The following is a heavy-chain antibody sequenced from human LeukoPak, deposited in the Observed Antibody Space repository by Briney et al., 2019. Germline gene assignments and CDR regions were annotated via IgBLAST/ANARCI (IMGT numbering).Heavy chain of an antibody. J-gene: IGHJ5*02. CDR2: INHSGST. CDR1: GGSISNSY. D-gene: IGHD3-10*01. Sequence: SETLSLTCTVSGGSISNSYWSWIRQPPGRGLEWIGEINHSGSTNYNTSLKSRVTISVDTSKNQFSLKLSSVTAADTAVYYCARSGQRSMRFGETWGQGTLVTVSS. V-gene: IGHV4-34*01. CDR3: ARSGQRSMRFGET.